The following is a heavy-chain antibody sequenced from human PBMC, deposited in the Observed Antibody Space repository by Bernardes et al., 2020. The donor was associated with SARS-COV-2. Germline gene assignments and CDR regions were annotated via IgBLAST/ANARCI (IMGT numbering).Heavy chain of an antibody. V-gene: IGHV3-9*01. D-gene: IGHD6-19*01. Sequence: GGSLRLSCAASGFTFDDYAMHWVRQAPGKGLEWVSGISWNSGSIGYADSVKGRFTISRDNAKNSLYLQMNSLRAEDTALYYCAKENSGWTLSFDYWGQGTLVTVSS. CDR3: AKENSGWTLSFDY. CDR2: ISWNSGSI. CDR1: GFTFDDYA. J-gene: IGHJ4*02.